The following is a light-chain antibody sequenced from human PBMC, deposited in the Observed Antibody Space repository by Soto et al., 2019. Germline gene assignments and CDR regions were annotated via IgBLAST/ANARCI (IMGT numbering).Light chain of an antibody. V-gene: IGKV3-15*01. CDR3: QQYNNWPS. CDR2: DIS. CDR1: QTVSRN. Sequence: EVVITQSPATLSVSPGERATLSCRASQTVSRNLAWYQQRPGQAPRLLIYDISNRATGVPARLSGSGSETEFTLPIRSLQSEDSAVYFCQQYNNWPSFGQGTRLEIK. J-gene: IGKJ5*01.